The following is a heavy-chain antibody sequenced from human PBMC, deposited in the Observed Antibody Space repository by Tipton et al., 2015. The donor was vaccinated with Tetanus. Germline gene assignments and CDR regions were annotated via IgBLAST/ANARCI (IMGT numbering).Heavy chain of an antibody. Sequence: TLSLTCTVSGGSISSSSYYWGWIRQPPGKGLEWIGSIYYSGSTYYNPSLKSRVTISVDTSENQFSLKLSSVTAADTVVYYCASPYGDYVWYFDLWGRGTLVTVSS. J-gene: IGHJ2*01. CDR1: GGSISSSSYY. V-gene: IGHV4-39*01. CDR3: ASPYGDYVWYFDL. D-gene: IGHD4-17*01. CDR2: IYYSGST.